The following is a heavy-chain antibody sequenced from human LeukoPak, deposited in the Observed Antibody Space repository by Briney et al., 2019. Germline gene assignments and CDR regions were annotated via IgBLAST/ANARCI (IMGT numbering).Heavy chain of an antibody. Sequence: ASVKVSCKASGGTFTGYYMHWVRQAPGQGLEWMGWINPNSGGTNYAQKFQGRVTMTRDTSISTAYMELSRLRSDDTAVYYCARGPAPFWSGYYGYWGQGTLVTVSS. D-gene: IGHD3-3*01. J-gene: IGHJ4*02. CDR2: INPNSGGT. V-gene: IGHV1-2*02. CDR1: GGTFTGYY. CDR3: ARGPAPFWSGYYGY.